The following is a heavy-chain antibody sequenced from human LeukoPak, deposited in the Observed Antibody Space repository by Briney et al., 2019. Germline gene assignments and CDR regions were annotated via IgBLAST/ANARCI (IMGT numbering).Heavy chain of an antibody. J-gene: IGHJ6*02. V-gene: IGHV1-2*06. Sequence: ASVKVSCKASGYTFTGYYMHWVRQAPGQGLEWMGRINPNSGGTNYAQKFQGRVTMTRDTSISTAYMELSRLRSDDTAVYYCARALRSGSCYGVGYYYYGMDVWGQGTTVTVSS. CDR2: INPNSGGT. D-gene: IGHD1-26*01. CDR3: ARALRSGSCYGVGYYYYGMDV. CDR1: GYTFTGYY.